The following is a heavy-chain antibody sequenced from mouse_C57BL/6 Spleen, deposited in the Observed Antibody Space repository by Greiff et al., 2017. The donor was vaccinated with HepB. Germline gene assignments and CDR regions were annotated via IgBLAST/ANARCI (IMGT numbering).Heavy chain of an antibody. CDR2: IDPSDSYT. V-gene: IGHV1-69*01. D-gene: IGHD1-1*01. J-gene: IGHJ2*01. CDR3: ARRDGSSFYDFDY. CDR1: GYTFTSYW. Sequence: VQLQQPGAELVMPGASVKLSCKASGYTFTSYWMHWVKQRPGQGLEWIGEIDPSDSYTNYNQKFKSKSTLTVDKSSSTAYMQLSSLTSEDSAVYYGARRDGSSFYDFDYWGQGTTLTVSS.